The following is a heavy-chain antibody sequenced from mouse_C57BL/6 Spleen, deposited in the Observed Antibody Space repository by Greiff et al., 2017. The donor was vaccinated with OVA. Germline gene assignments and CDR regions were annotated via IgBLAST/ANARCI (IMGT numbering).Heavy chain of an antibody. CDR1: GYTFTSYW. CDR3: ARQGVRNFDV. D-gene: IGHD2-1*01. Sequence: VQLQQPGAELVMPGASVKLSCKASGYTFTSYWMHWVKQRPGQGLEWIGEIDPSDSYTNYNQKFKGKSTLTVDKSSSTAYMQLSSLTSEDSAVYYCARQGVRNFDVWGTGTTVTVSS. J-gene: IGHJ1*03. V-gene: IGHV1-69*01. CDR2: IDPSDSYT.